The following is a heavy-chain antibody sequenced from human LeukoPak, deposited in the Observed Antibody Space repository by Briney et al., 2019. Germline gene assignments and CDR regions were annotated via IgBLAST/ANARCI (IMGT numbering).Heavy chain of an antibody. CDR3: ARGAVFGCGGDCYHTDAFDI. V-gene: IGHV4-30-4*01. D-gene: IGHD2-21*02. CDR1: GGSISSGDYY. J-gene: IGHJ3*02. CDR2: IYYSGST. Sequence: SETLSLTCTVSGGSISSGDYYWSWIRQPPGKGLEWIGYIYYSGSTYYNPSLKSRVTISVDTSKNQFSLKLSSVTAADTAVYYCARGAVFGCGGDCYHTDAFDIWGQGTMVTVSS.